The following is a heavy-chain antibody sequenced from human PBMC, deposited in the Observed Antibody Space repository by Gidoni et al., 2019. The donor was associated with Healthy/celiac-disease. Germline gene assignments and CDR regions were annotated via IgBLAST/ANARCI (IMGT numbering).Heavy chain of an antibody. CDR2: INHSGST. Sequence: QVQLQQWGAGLLKPSETLSLTCAAYGGSFSGYYWSWIRQPPGKGLEWIGEINHSGSTNYNPSLKSRVTISVDTSKNQFSLKLSSVTAADTAVYYCSAVPAVATDAFDIWGQGTMVTVSS. V-gene: IGHV4-34*01. CDR1: GGSFSGYY. CDR3: SAVPAVATDAFDI. J-gene: IGHJ3*02. D-gene: IGHD6-19*01.